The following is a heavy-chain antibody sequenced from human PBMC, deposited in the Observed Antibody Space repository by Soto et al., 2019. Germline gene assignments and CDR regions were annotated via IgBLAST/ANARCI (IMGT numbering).Heavy chain of an antibody. Sequence: GGSLRLSCATSGFTFSSYRMNWVRQAPGKDLEWISSISSGSSYIYYADSVKGRFTISRDNAKSSLYLQMNSLRAEDTAVYYCARDSRIVTIPTMGSVGFDPWGQGTLVTVSS. CDR1: GFTFSSYR. J-gene: IGHJ5*02. CDR2: ISSGSSYI. V-gene: IGHV3-21*01. D-gene: IGHD3-10*01. CDR3: ARDSRIVTIPTMGSVGFDP.